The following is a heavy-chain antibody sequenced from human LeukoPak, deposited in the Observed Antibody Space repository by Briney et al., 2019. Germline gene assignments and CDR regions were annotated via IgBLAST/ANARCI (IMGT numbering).Heavy chain of an antibody. V-gene: IGHV3-66*02. D-gene: IGHD2-2*01. J-gene: IGHJ4*02. Sequence: GGSLRLSCAASGFTVSSNYMSWVRQATGKGVEWVSVIYSGGSISYADSVKGRFTISRDNSKNTLYLQMNSLRAEDTAVYYCARDRRGYCSSTSCYQSFDYWGQGTLVTVSS. CDR1: GFTVSSNY. CDR3: ARDRRGYCSSTSCYQSFDY. CDR2: IYSGGSI.